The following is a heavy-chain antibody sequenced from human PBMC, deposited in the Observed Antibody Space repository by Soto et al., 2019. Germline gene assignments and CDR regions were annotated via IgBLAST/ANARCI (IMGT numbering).Heavy chain of an antibody. CDR3: TTTYYYDRSGYYYYYYGMDV. CDR1: GFTFSNAW. Sequence: GGSLRLSCAASGFTFSNAWMSWVRQAPGKGLEWVGRIKSKTDGGTTDYAAPVKGRFTISREDSKNTLYLQMNSLKTEDTAVYYSTTTYYYDRSGYYYYYYGMDVWGQGTTVTVSS. D-gene: IGHD3-22*01. V-gene: IGHV3-15*01. CDR2: IKSKTDGGTT. J-gene: IGHJ6*02.